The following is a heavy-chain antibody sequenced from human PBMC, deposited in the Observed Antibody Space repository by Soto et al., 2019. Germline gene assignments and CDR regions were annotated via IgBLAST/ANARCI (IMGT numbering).Heavy chain of an antibody. J-gene: IGHJ5*02. D-gene: IGHD3-3*01. CDR3: ARDSGAILRYFEWAFLS. V-gene: IGHV3-30*04. CDR1: GFTFRNSA. Sequence: WGSLRLSCAASGFTFRNSAMHWVRQAPGKGLEWVAVVSYDGSETSYADSVQGRFTISRDNSKSTSFLQMDSLRRDDTGVYYCARDSGAILRYFEWAFLSWGQGVRVTV. CDR2: VSYDGSET.